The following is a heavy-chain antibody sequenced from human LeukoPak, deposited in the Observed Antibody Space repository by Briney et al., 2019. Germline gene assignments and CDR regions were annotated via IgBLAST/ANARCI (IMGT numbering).Heavy chain of an antibody. CDR3: ARDLIVGATIRSGAFDI. D-gene: IGHD1-26*01. CDR1: GYTFTSYG. J-gene: IGHJ3*02. CDR2: ISAYNGNT. V-gene: IGHV1-18*01. Sequence: ASVKVSCKASGYTFTSYGISWVRQAPGQGLEWMGWISAYNGNTNYAQKLQGRVTMTTDTSTSTAYMELRSLRSDDTAVYYCARDLIVGATIRSGAFDIWGQGTMVTVSS.